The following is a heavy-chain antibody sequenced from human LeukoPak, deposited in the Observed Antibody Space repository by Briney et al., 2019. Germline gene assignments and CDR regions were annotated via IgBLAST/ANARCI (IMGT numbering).Heavy chain of an antibody. Sequence: GGSLRLSCVASGFTFDDYAMSWVRHGPGKGLEWVAGINWNGGSTVYADSVKGRFTISRDNAKNSLYLQMNSLRAEDTALYYCATTRYNYGYYFDYWGQGTLVTVSS. V-gene: IGHV3-20*04. CDR3: ATTRYNYGYYFDY. CDR2: INWNGGST. CDR1: GFTFDDYA. D-gene: IGHD3-10*01. J-gene: IGHJ4*02.